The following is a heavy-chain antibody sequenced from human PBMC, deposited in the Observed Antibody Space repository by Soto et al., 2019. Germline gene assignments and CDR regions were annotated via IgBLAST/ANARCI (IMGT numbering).Heavy chain of an antibody. D-gene: IGHD3-22*01. CDR3: ARQGYDSSGYYLY. CDR1: GGSISSSSYY. J-gene: IGHJ4*02. Sequence: QLQLQESGPGLVKPSETLSLTCTVSGGSISSSSYYWGWIRQHPGKGLEWIGSIYYRGSTYYNPSLKSRVTISVDTSKNQFSLKLSSVTAADTAVYYCARQGYDSSGYYLYWGQGTLVTVSS. V-gene: IGHV4-39*01. CDR2: IYYRGST.